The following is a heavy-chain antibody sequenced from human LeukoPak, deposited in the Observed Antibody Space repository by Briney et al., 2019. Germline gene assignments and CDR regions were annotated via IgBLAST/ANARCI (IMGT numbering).Heavy chain of an antibody. J-gene: IGHJ6*03. CDR1: GGSISSSSYY. CDR2: MYYSGST. Sequence: SETLSLTCTISGGSISSSSYYWSWIRQPPGTGLEWIGSMYYSGSTYYNPSLKSRVTISVDTSKNQFSLKVFSVTAADTAVYYCARHRGYYYYYMDVWGKGTTVTISS. CDR3: ARHRGYYYYYMDV. V-gene: IGHV4-39*01.